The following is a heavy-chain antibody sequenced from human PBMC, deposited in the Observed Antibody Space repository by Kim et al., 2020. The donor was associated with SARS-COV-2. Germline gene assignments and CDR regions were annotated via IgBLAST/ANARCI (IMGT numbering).Heavy chain of an antibody. Sequence: GGSLRLSCAASGFTFSSYAMSWVRQAPGKGLEWVSAISGSGGSTYYADSVKGRFTISRDNSKNTLYLQMNSLRAEDTAVYYCAKDRVGIAVAGPWGDSDYWGQGTLVTVSS. CDR1: GFTFSSYA. V-gene: IGHV3-23*01. CDR3: AKDRVGIAVAGPWGDSDY. CDR2: ISGSGGST. D-gene: IGHD6-19*01. J-gene: IGHJ4*02.